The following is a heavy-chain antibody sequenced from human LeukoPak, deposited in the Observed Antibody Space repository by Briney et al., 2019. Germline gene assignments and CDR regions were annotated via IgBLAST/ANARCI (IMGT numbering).Heavy chain of an antibody. CDR2: INPNSGGT. CDR3: ATTYCGGDCYLPGDAFDI. CDR1: GYTFTGYY. D-gene: IGHD2-21*02. J-gene: IGHJ3*02. V-gene: IGHV1-2*02. Sequence: ASVKVSCKASGYTFTGYYMHWVRQAPGQGLEWMGWINPNSGGTNYAQKFQGRVTITADESTSTAYMELSSLRSEDTAVYYCATTYCGGDCYLPGDAFDIWGQGTMVTVSS.